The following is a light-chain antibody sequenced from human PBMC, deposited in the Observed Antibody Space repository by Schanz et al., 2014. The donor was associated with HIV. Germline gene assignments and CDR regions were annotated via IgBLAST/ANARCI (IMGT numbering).Light chain of an antibody. CDR1: SNDVGIYNL. CDR2: EVS. V-gene: IGLV2-14*02. J-gene: IGLJ2*01. CDR3: QSSDSSLSAVV. Sequence: QSVLTQPASVSGSPGQSITISCTGTSNDVGIYNLVPWYQQHPGKAPKLTIYEVSKRPSGVSNRFSGSKSGTSASLAITGLQAGDEADYYCQSSDSSLSAVVFGGGTKLTVL.